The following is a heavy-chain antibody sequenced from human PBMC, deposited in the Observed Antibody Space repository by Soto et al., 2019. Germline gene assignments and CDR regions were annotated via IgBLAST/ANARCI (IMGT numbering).Heavy chain of an antibody. CDR2: MNPNSGNT. V-gene: IGHV1-8*01. Sequence: ASVKVSCKASGYTFTSYDINWVRQATGQGLEWMGWMNPNSGNTGYAQKFQGRVTMTRNTSISTAYMELSSLRSEDTAVYYCARIRSSSIAARPSLGYWGQGTLVTVSS. CDR3: ARIRSSSIAARPSLGY. D-gene: IGHD6-6*01. CDR1: GYTFTSYD. J-gene: IGHJ4*02.